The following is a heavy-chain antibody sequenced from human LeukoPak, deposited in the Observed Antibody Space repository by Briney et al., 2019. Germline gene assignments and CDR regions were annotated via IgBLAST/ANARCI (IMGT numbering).Heavy chain of an antibody. Sequence: ASVKVSCKASGYTFTTYAMHWVRQAPGRRLEWMGWINAGNGNTKYSQNFQGRVTITRDTSASTAYMELSSLRSEDTAVYYCARGADYGSYPGDAFDMWGQGTMVTVSS. CDR2: INAGNGNT. V-gene: IGHV1-3*01. J-gene: IGHJ3*02. CDR3: ARGADYGSYPGDAFDM. D-gene: IGHD4/OR15-4a*01. CDR1: GYTFTTYA.